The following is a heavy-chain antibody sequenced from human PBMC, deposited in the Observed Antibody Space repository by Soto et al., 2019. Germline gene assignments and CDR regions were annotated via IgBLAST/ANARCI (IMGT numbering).Heavy chain of an antibody. CDR3: ARGGGSDSFDY. CDR2: INHLETT. J-gene: IGHJ4*02. D-gene: IGHD1-26*01. Sequence: TLSLTCTVSGASLTYGGYSWSWIRQTPGKGLEWIGYINHLETTFYNPSFESRLSLSIDRAKNQFSLNLNSMSAADRAVYFCARGGGSDSFDYWGQGILVTVSS. V-gene: IGHV4-30-2*01. CDR1: GASLTYGGYS.